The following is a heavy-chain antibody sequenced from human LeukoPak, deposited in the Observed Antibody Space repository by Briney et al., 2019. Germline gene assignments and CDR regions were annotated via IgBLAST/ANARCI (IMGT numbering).Heavy chain of an antibody. V-gene: IGHV3-9*01. CDR1: GFTFDDYA. CDR2: SSWNSGSI. J-gene: IGHJ4*02. Sequence: GRSLRLSCAASGFTFDDYAMHWVRQAPGKGLEWVAGSSWNSGSIGYADSVKGRFTISRDNAKNSLYLQMNSLRAEDTALYYCAKSRDYYDSSGPLIDYWGQGTLVTVSS. D-gene: IGHD3-22*01. CDR3: AKSRDYYDSSGPLIDY.